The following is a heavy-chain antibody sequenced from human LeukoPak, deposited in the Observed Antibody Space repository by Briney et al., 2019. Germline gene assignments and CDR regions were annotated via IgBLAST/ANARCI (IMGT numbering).Heavy chain of an antibody. Sequence: GGSLRLSCAASGFTFSSYSMNWVRQASGKGLEWVSSIRSSSSYIYYADSVKGRFTISRDNAKNSLYLQMNSLRAEDTAVYYCARDLEYYDYVWGIRWGQGTLVTVSS. CDR2: IRSSSSYI. V-gene: IGHV3-21*01. D-gene: IGHD3-16*01. CDR1: GFTFSSYS. J-gene: IGHJ4*02. CDR3: ARDLEYYDYVWGIR.